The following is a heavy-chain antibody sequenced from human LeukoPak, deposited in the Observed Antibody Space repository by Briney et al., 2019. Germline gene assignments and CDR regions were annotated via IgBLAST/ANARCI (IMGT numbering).Heavy chain of an antibody. Sequence: GGSLRLSCAASGFTFSSYVMHWVRQAPGKGLEWVAIISYDGSNEYYADSVKGRFSISRDNSKNTLFLQMNSLRAEDTALYYCATSVSNSATYPGHWGQGTLVTVSS. CDR1: GFTFSSYV. D-gene: IGHD1-26*01. V-gene: IGHV3-30*04. CDR3: ATSVSNSATYPGH. CDR2: ISYDGSNE. J-gene: IGHJ4*02.